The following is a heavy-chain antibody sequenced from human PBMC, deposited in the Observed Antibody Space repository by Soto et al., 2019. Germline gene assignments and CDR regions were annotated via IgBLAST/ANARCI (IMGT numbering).Heavy chain of an antibody. CDR1: GYTFTSYG. J-gene: IGHJ6*02. CDR3: ARDTGIVVVPAAIPGYGMDV. D-gene: IGHD2-2*02. V-gene: IGHV1-18*01. Sequence: ASVKVSCKASGYTFTSYGISWVRQAPGQGIEWMGWTSAYNGNTNYAQKLQGRVTMTTDTSTSTAYMELRSLRSDDTAVYYCARDTGIVVVPAAIPGYGMDVWGQGTTVTVSS. CDR2: TSAYNGNT.